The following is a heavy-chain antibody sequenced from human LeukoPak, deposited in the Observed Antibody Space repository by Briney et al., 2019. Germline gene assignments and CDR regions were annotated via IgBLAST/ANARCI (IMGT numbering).Heavy chain of an antibody. CDR3: AREEIAAAGNWFDP. D-gene: IGHD6-13*01. CDR2: IKQDGSEK. J-gene: IGHJ5*02. Sequence: GGSLRLSCAASGFTFSSYWMSWVRQAPGKGLEWVANIKQDGSEKYYVDSVKGRFTISRDNAKNSLYLQMNSLRAEDTAVYYCAREEIAAAGNWFDPWGQGTLVTVSS. CDR1: GFTFSSYW. V-gene: IGHV3-7*01.